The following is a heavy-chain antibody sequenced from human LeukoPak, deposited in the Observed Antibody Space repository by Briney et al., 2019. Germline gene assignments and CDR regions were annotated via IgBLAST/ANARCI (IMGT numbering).Heavy chain of an antibody. Sequence: PGGSLRLSCAASEFTFISYWLTWVRQAPGKGLEWVANIKQDGSEKYYVGSVKGRFTISRDNAKNSLYLQMNSLRAEDTAVYYCARVQRGYSYNPLGYYYYYMDVWGKGTTVTVSS. D-gene: IGHD5-18*01. CDR2: IKQDGSEK. V-gene: IGHV3-7*01. J-gene: IGHJ6*03. CDR1: EFTFISYW. CDR3: ARVQRGYSYNPLGYYYYYMDV.